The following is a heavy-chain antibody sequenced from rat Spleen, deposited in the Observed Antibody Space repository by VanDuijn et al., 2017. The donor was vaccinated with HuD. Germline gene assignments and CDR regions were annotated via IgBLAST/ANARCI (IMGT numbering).Heavy chain of an antibody. J-gene: IGHJ2*01. CDR1: GFSLISYA. V-gene: IGHV2-13*01. D-gene: IGHD5-1*01. CDR3: ARTGTYFDY. Sequence: QVQLKESGPGLVQSSQTLSLTCTVSGFSLISYAVNWVRQPPGKGLEWMGGIWGNGNANYNSPLKSRLSISRDTSKSQVYLKMTSLQTEDTATYYCARTGTYFDYWGQGVMVTVSS. CDR2: IWGNGNA.